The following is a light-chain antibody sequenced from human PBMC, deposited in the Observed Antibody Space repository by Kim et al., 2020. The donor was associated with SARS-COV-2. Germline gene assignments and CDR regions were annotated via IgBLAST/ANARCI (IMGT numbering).Light chain of an antibody. Sequence: SASVGDRVTITCRASQSINTYLNWYQQRPGRAPKLLIYAASTLQSGVPSTFSGGGSRTEFTFTITSLQPEDVAVYYCQQSYSVPYTFGQGTKLEI. V-gene: IGKV1-39*01. CDR3: QQSYSVPYT. CDR2: AAS. J-gene: IGKJ2*01. CDR1: QSINTY.